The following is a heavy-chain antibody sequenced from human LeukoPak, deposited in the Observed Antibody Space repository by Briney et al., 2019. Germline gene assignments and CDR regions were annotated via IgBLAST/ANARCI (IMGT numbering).Heavy chain of an antibody. CDR2: ISPNKNTK. J-gene: IGHJ4*02. D-gene: IGHD3-10*01. Sequence: GGSLRLSCAASGFTFSGYGLHWVRQAPGKGLEWLSFISPNKNTKNYADSVQGRFTISRDNSKNTLFLEMSSLGTEDTAVYFCVRAPGDYYNPFDYWGQGTLVTVSS. CDR3: VRAPGDYYNPFDY. V-gene: IGHV3-30*03. CDR1: GFTFSGYG.